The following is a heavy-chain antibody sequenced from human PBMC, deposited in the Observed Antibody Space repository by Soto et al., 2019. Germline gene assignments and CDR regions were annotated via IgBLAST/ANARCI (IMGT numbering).Heavy chain of an antibody. Sequence: SETLSLTCTVIGGSIRSPNFSWSWIRQPPGKGLEWIGYIYHSGSTYYNPSLKSRVTISVDRSKNQFSLKLSSVTAADTAVYYCARVPSPWGQGTLVTVSS. V-gene: IGHV4-30-2*01. CDR3: ARVPSP. J-gene: IGHJ5*02. CDR2: IYHSGST. CDR1: GGSIRSPNFS.